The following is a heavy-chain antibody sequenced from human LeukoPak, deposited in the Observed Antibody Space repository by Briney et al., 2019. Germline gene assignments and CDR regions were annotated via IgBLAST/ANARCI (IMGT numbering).Heavy chain of an antibody. V-gene: IGHV3-53*01. D-gene: IGHD6-13*01. J-gene: IGHJ4*02. CDR1: VFTVSRNY. CDR3: ARDFMVAAADD. Sequence: GGSLTLSCTASVFTVSRNYMSWLRQSPGKGLEWVSFIYSGGSTYYADSVEGRFTISRDNSKNTLYLQMNSLRAEDTAVYYCARDFMVAAADDGGEGTLVTVSS. CDR2: IYSGGST.